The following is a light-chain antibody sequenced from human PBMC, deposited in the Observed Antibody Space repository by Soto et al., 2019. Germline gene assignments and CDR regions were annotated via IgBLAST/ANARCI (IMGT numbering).Light chain of an antibody. CDR2: GNT. Sequence: QSVLTQPPSVSGAPGQRVTISCTGSSSNIGSTYDVQWYQQPPGTAPKLLIHGNTDRPSGVPDRFSGSKSGTSASLAITGPQADDEADYYCQSYDDSLSVHYVFGTGTKVTVL. V-gene: IGLV1-40*01. CDR1: SSNIGSTYD. J-gene: IGLJ1*01. CDR3: QSYDDSLSVHYV.